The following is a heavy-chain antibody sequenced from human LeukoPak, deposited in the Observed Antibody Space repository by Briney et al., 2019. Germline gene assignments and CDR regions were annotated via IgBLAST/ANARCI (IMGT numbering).Heavy chain of an antibody. CDR3: ARDGMATSPGAFDI. J-gene: IGHJ3*02. CDR2: INPNSGGT. V-gene: IGHV1-2*02. D-gene: IGHD5-24*01. CDR1: GYTFTGYY. Sequence: SSVKVSCKASGYTFTGYYMHWVRQAPGQGLEWMGWINPNSGGTNYAQKIQGRVTMTRDTTISTAYMELSRLRSDDTAVYYCARDGMATSPGAFDIWGQGTMVTVSS.